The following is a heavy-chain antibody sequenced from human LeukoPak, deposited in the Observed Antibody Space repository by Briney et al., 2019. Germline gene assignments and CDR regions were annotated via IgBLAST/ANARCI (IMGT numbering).Heavy chain of an antibody. J-gene: IGHJ4*02. CDR3: ARGRSSGSYYDDY. D-gene: IGHD3-10*01. Sequence: SETLSLTCAVYGGSFSGNYWSWIRQPPGKGLEWIGEINRGGSTVYNPSLQSRLTISVDTSKNQFSLKMSSVTAADTAVYYYARGRSSGSYYDDYWGQGSLVTVSS. CDR1: GGSFSGNY. V-gene: IGHV4-34*01. CDR2: INRGGST.